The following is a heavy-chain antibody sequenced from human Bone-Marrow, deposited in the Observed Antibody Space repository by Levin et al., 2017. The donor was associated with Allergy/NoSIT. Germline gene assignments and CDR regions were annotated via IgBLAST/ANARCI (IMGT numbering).Heavy chain of an antibody. V-gene: IGHV4-34*01. D-gene: IGHD2-2*01. J-gene: IGHJ3*02. Sequence: ASETLSLTCAVYGGSFSGYYWSWIRQPPGKGLEWIGEINHSGSTNYNPSLKSRVTISVDTSKNQFSLKLSSVTAADTAVYYCAGSRRHEYCSSTSCYVRSYAFDIWGQGTMVTVSS. CDR3: AGSRRHEYCSSTSCYVRSYAFDI. CDR1: GGSFSGYY. CDR2: INHSGST.